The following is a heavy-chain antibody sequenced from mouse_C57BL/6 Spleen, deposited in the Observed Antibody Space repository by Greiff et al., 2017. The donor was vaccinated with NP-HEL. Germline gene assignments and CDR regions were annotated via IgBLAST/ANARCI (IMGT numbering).Heavy chain of an antibody. Sequence: QVQLQQSGAELVKPGASVKMSCKASGYTFTSYWITWVKQRPGHGLEWIGDIYPGSGSTNYNEKFKSKATLTVDTSSSTAYMQLSSLTSEDSAVYYCARDDYYNWYFDVWGTGTTVTVSS. D-gene: IGHD2-3*01. CDR1: GYTFTSYW. V-gene: IGHV1-55*01. CDR2: IYPGSGST. J-gene: IGHJ1*03. CDR3: ARDDYYNWYFDV.